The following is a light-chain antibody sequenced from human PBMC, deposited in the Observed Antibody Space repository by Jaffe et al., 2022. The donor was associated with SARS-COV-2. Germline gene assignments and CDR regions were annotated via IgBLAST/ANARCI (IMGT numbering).Light chain of an antibody. CDR2: WAS. CDR1: QSVLYSSNNKNY. Sequence: DIVMTQSPDSLAVSLGERATINCKSSQSVLYSSNNKNYLAWYQQKPGQPPKLLIYWASTRESGVPDRFSGSGSGTDFTLTISSLQAEDVAVYYCQQYYSTSLVTFGQGTRLEIK. V-gene: IGKV4-1*01. J-gene: IGKJ5*01. CDR3: QQYYSTSLVT.